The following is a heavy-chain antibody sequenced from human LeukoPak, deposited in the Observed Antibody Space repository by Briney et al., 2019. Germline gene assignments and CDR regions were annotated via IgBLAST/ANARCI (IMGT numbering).Heavy chain of an antibody. CDR3: ARGYDSGTYYINY. J-gene: IGHJ4*02. CDR1: GYTFTTYG. CDR2: IRYDGTNK. D-gene: IGHD3-10*01. V-gene: IGHV3-30*02. Sequence: GGSLRLSCAASGYTFTTYGMHWVRQAPGKGLEWVAFIRYDGTNKYYADSVKGRFTISRDNSQNIVDLQMNSLRAEDTAVYYCARGYDSGTYYINYWGQGTLVTVSS.